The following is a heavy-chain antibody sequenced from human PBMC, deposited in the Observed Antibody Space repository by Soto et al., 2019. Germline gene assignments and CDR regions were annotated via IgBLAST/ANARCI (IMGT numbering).Heavy chain of an antibody. CDR1: GFTFSSYW. CDR3: ARNLTYYYDSSGYYGAFDI. CDR2: IKQDGSEK. J-gene: IGHJ3*02. Sequence: GGSLRLSCAASGFTFSSYWMSWVRQAPGKGLEWVANIKQDGSEKYYVDSVKGRFTISRDNAKNSLYLQMNSLRAEDTAVYYCARNLTYYYDSSGYYGAFDIWGQGTMVTVSS. D-gene: IGHD3-22*01. V-gene: IGHV3-7*03.